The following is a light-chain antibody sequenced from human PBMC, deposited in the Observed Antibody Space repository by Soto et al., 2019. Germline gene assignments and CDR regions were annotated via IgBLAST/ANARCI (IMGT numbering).Light chain of an antibody. CDR2: AAS. CDR3: QNLDSAAFT. Sequence: DIQMTQSPSSLSASVGDRVTITCRASQGISNYLAWYQQRPGKVPKLLIYAASTLQSGVASRFSGSGSGTDFTLTISSLLPEDVATYYCQNLDSAAFTFGPGTKVDIK. J-gene: IGKJ3*01. CDR1: QGISNY. V-gene: IGKV1-27*01.